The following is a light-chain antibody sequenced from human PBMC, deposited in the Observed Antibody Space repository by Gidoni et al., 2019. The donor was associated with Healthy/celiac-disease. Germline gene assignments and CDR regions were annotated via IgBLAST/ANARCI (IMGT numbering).Light chain of an antibody. CDR3: QQYYSYPWT. CDR1: QGSSSY. J-gene: IGKJ1*01. Sequence: AIRMTQSPSSFSASTGDRVTITCRASQGSSSYLAWYQQKPGKAPKLLIYAASTLQSGVPSRFSGSGSGTDFTLTISCLQSEDLATYYSQQYYSYPWTFGQGTKVEIK. V-gene: IGKV1-8*01. CDR2: AAS.